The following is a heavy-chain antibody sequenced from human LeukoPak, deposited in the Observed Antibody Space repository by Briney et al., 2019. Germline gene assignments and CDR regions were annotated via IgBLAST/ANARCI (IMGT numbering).Heavy chain of an antibody. CDR1: GGTFSSYA. V-gene: IGHV1-69*04. CDR2: IIPILGIA. J-gene: IGHJ4*02. Sequence: GASVKVSCKASGGTFSSYAISWVRQAPGQGLEWMGRIIPILGIANYAQKFQGRVTITADKSTSTAYMELSSLRSEDTAVYYCATSRRVGASWALDYWGQGTLVTVSS. CDR3: ATSRRVGASWALDY. D-gene: IGHD1-26*01.